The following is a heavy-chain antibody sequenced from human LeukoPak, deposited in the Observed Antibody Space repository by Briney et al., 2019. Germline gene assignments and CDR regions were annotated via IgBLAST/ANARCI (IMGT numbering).Heavy chain of an antibody. D-gene: IGHD3-3*01. CDR1: GFTVSSNY. CDR2: IYSGGST. J-gene: IGHJ6*03. Sequence: GGSLRLSCAASGFTVSSNYMSWVRQAPGKGLEWVSVIYSGGSTYYADSVKGRFTISRDNSKDTLYLQMNSLRAEDTAVYYCARGSRITIFGVVHYYMDVWGKGTTVTVSS. V-gene: IGHV3-66*02. CDR3: ARGSRITIFGVVHYYMDV.